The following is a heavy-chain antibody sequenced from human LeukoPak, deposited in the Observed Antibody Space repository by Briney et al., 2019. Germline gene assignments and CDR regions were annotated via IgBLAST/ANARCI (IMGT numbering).Heavy chain of an antibody. D-gene: IGHD1-26*01. CDR1: GFTFSDTW. CDR3: ARDQTKWEPLRRRDYYYMDV. J-gene: IGHJ6*03. CDR2: IRSDGSDT. Sequence: PGGSLRLSCAASGFTFSDTWMHWVRQAPGEGLVWVSRIRSDGSDTRYAESVKGRFTISRDNAKNSLYLQMNSLRAEDTAVYYCARDQTKWEPLRRRDYYYMDVWGKGTTVTVSS. V-gene: IGHV3-74*01.